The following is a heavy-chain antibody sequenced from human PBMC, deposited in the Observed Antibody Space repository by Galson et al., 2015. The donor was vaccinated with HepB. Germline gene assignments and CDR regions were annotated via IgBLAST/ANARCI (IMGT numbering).Heavy chain of an antibody. CDR1: GYTFTSYG. CDR3: ARADITMVRGAMELGGMDV. D-gene: IGHD3-10*01. J-gene: IGHJ6*02. V-gene: IGHV1-18*04. CDR2: ISAYNGNT. Sequence: SVKVSCKASGYTFTSYGISWVRQAPGQGLEWMGWISAYNGNTNYAQKLQGRVTMTTDTSTSTAYMELRSLRSDDTAVYYCARADITMVRGAMELGGMDVWGQGTTVTVSS.